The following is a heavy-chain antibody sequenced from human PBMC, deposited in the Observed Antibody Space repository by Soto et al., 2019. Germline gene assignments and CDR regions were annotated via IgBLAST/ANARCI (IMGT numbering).Heavy chain of an antibody. J-gene: IGHJ4*02. D-gene: IGHD5-18*01. V-gene: IGHV3-48*03. CDR2: ISSGGSTI. Sequence: PGGSLRLSCVASGFSFSDYEMNWVRQAPVNGLEWVAYISSGGSTIHYADSVKGRFTISRDNSENTVDLQMSSLRAEDTAVYYCAKRLWFGVPTPHNDYWGQGTMVTVSS. CDR3: AKRLWFGVPTPHNDY. CDR1: GFSFSDYE.